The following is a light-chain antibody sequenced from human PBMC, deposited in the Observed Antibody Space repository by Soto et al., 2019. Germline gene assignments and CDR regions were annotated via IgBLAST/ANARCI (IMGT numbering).Light chain of an antibody. J-gene: IGLJ1*01. CDR3: CSYAGSFYV. CDR1: SSDVGSYNL. CDR2: EGS. V-gene: IGLV2-23*01. Sequence: QSALTQPASLSGSPGQSITISCTGTSSDVGSYNLVSWYQQHPGEAPKLMIYEGSKRPSGVSNRFSGSKSGNTASLTISGLQAEDEADYYCCSYAGSFYVFGTGTKVTVL.